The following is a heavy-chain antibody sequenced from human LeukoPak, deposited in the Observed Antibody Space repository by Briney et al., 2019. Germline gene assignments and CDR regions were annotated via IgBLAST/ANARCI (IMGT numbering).Heavy chain of an antibody. CDR2: INPNSGGT. CDR1: GYTFTGYH. CDR3: ARGSSDDVAGQYDY. V-gene: IGHV1-2*02. J-gene: IGHJ4*02. Sequence: ASVKVSCKASGYTFTGYHMHWVRQAPGQGLEWMGWINPNSGGTNYAQKFQGRVTMTRDTSINTAYMELSRLRSEDTGVYYCARGSSDDVAGQYDYWGQGTLVTVSS. D-gene: IGHD1-1*01.